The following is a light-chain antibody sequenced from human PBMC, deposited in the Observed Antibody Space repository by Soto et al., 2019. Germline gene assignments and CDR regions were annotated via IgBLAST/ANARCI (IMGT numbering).Light chain of an antibody. CDR3: AAWDDSLSGVV. CDR2: RNS. J-gene: IGLJ2*01. Sequence: QLVLTQPPSASGTPGQRVTISCSGSSSNIGSNYVYWYQQLPGTVPQLLIYRNSERPSGVPDRFSGSKSGTSASLAISGLRSEDEDDYYCAAWDDSLSGVVFGGGTKLTVL. CDR1: SSNIGSNY. V-gene: IGLV1-47*01.